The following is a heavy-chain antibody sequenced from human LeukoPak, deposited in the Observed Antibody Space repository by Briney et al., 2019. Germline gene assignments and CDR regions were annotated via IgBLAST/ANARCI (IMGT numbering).Heavy chain of an antibody. D-gene: IGHD3-22*01. Sequence: PSETLSLTCAVYGGSFSGYYWSWIRQPPGKGLEWIGEINHSGSTNYNPSLKSRVTISVDTSKNQFSLKLSSVTAADTAAYYCARGRDSSGQYYFDYWGQGTLVTVSS. J-gene: IGHJ4*02. CDR2: INHSGST. CDR3: ARGRDSSGQYYFDY. V-gene: IGHV4-34*01. CDR1: GGSFSGYY.